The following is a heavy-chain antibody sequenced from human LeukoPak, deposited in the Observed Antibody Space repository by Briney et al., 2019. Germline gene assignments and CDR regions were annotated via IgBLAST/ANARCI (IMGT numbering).Heavy chain of an antibody. CDR3: ARYGSGSYRQFDY. Sequence: SETLSLTCTVSGXSISSYYGSWIRQPPGKGLEWIGYIYYTGSTNYNPSLKSRVTISVDTSKNQVSLKLTSVTAADTAVYYCARYGSGSYRQFDYWGQGALVTVSS. D-gene: IGHD3-10*01. J-gene: IGHJ4*02. V-gene: IGHV4-59*01. CDR1: GXSISSYY. CDR2: IYYTGST.